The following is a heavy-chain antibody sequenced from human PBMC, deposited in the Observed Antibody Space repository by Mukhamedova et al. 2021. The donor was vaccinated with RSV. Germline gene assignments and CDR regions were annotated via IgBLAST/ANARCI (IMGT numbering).Heavy chain of an antibody. CDR3: PRGGGASAS. V-gene: IGHV3-48*03. CDR2: ISSSGSTI. Sequence: VRQAPGKGLEWVSYISSSGSTIYYADSVKGRFTISRDNAKNSLYLQMNSLRAEDTAVINFPRGGGASASWAQGTLFTVPP. D-gene: IGHD1-26*01. J-gene: IGHJ5*02.